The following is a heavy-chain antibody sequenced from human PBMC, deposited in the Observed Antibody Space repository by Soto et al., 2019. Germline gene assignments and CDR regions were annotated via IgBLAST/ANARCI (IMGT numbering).Heavy chain of an antibody. D-gene: IGHD3-10*02. Sequence: PSETLSLTCSLSGGSINSSDHFWGWIRQTPGKGLEWIGSVYYTETTYYNPSLKSPVTISVETSRNTFSLKVISVTAADTGIYYCARQRVLSTNMFITSFDPWGQGTLVTVSS. V-gene: IGHV4-39*01. CDR1: GGSINSSDHF. J-gene: IGHJ5*02. CDR2: VYYTETT. CDR3: ARQRVLSTNMFITSFDP.